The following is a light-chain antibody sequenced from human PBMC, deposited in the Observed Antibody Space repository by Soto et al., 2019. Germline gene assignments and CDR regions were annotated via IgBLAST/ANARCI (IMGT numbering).Light chain of an antibody. Sequence: QSALTQPPSASGSPGQSVTIPCTGTSSDVGGYNYVSWYQQHPGKAPKLMISEVSKRPSGVPDRFSGSKSGNTASLTVSGLQAEDEADYYCSSFAGNNNLVFGGGTKVTVL. J-gene: IGLJ2*01. CDR2: EVS. CDR1: SSDVGGYNY. CDR3: SSFAGNNNLV. V-gene: IGLV2-8*01.